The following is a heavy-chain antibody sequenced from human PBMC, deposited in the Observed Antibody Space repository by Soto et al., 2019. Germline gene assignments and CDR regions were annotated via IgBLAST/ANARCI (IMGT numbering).Heavy chain of an antibody. V-gene: IGHV3-15*07. J-gene: IGHJ4*02. CDR3: TSLDYGH. CDR1: EFTFTYAW. Sequence: GGSLRLSCAASEFTFTYAWMNWVRQASGKGLEWGGRIKSKTAGGTPDYVAPVKGRFNISRDESQNTLYLQMISLRTEDTAVYYCTSLDYGHWGQGTLVTVSS. CDR2: IKSKTAGGTP. D-gene: IGHD4-17*01.